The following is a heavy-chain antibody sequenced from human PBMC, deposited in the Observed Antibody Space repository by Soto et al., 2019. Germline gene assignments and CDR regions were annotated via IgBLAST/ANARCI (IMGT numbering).Heavy chain of an antibody. CDR2: ISAYNGNT. J-gene: IGHJ4*02. D-gene: IGHD6-13*01. CDR3: AREPDPYSSSSYPADY. Sequence: ASVKVDCKGSGQAFTSYGSSWVRKDTGQGLEWMGWISAYNGNTNYAQKLQGRVTMTTDTSTSTAYMELRSLRSDDTAVYYCAREPDPYSSSSYPADYRGQGTLVTVSS. CDR1: GQAFTSYG. V-gene: IGHV1-18*01.